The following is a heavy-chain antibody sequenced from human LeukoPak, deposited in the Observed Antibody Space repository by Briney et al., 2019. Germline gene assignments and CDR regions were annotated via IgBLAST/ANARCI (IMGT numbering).Heavy chain of an antibody. Sequence: PGGSLRLSCAVSGFTFSSYWMHWVRQAPGKGLVWVSRINSDGSSTSYADSVKGRFTISRDNAKNTLYLQMNSLRAEDTAVYYCARGPQAYSSEGAYYFDYWGQGTLVTVSS. D-gene: IGHD6-19*01. V-gene: IGHV3-74*01. CDR2: INSDGSST. CDR3: ARGPQAYSSEGAYYFDY. CDR1: GFTFSSYW. J-gene: IGHJ4*02.